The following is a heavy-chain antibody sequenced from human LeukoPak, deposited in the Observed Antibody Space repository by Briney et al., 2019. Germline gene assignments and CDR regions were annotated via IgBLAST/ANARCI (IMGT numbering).Heavy chain of an antibody. CDR1: GFTFSSYW. Sequence: GGSLRLSCAASGFTFSSYWMSWVRQAPGKGLEWVANIKQDGSEKYYVDSVKGRFTISRDNAKNSLYLQMNSLRAEDTAVYYCARDRATYYDSSGYYYVGLYYYYMDVWGKGTTVTVSS. D-gene: IGHD3-22*01. V-gene: IGHV3-7*01. CDR3: ARDRATYYDSSGYYYVGLYYYYMDV. CDR2: IKQDGSEK. J-gene: IGHJ6*03.